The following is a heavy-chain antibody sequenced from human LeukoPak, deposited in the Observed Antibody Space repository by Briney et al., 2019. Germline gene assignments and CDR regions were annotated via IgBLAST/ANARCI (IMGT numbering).Heavy chain of an antibody. Sequence: ETLSLTCTVSGGSISSYYWSWIRQPPGKGLEWIAYIYYSGSTNYNPSLKSRVTISVDTSKNQFSLKLSSVTAADTAVYYCARGRYSSGWYDYWGQGTLVTVSS. CDR2: IYYSGST. D-gene: IGHD6-19*01. V-gene: IGHV4-59*12. J-gene: IGHJ4*02. CDR1: GGSISSYY. CDR3: ARGRYSSGWYDY.